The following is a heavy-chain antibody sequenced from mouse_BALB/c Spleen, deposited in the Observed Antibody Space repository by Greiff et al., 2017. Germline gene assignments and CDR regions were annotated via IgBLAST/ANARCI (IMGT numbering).Heavy chain of an antibody. Sequence: QVQLQQSGAELVRPGTSVKISCKASGYAFTNYWLGWVKQRPGHGLEWIGDIYPGSGNTYYNEKFKGKATLTADKSSSTAYMQLSSLTSEDSAVYFCARLGGGEGWFAYWGQGTLVTVSA. CDR3: ARLGGGEGWFAY. CDR1: GYAFTNYW. V-gene: IGHV1-63*01. D-gene: IGHD3-3*01. CDR2: IYPGSGNT. J-gene: IGHJ3*01.